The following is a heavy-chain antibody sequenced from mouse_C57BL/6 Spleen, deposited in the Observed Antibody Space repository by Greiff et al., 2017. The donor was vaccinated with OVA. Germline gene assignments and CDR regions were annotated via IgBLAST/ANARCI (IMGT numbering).Heavy chain of an antibody. CDR2: IRLKSDNYAT. CDR1: GFTFSNYW. Sequence: EVKVVESGGGLVQPGGSMKLSCVASGFTFSNYWMNWVRQSPEKGLEWVAQIRLKSDNYATHYAESVKGRFTISRDDSKSSVSLQMTNLRAEDSGLSSCPVGPSARRGDSCVHGPTLPVSS. V-gene: IGHV6-3*01. J-gene: IGHJ2*01. CDR3: PVGPSARRGDS.